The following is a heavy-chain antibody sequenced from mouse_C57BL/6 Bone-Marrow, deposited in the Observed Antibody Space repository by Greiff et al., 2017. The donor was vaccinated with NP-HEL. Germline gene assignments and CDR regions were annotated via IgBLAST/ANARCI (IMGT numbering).Heavy chain of an antibody. J-gene: IGHJ4*01. D-gene: IGHD2-4*01. Sequence: EVKVEESGGGLVQPGGSLSLSCAASGFTFTDYYMSWVRQPPGKALEWLGFISNKVNGYTTEYSASVKGRFTISRDNSQSILYLQMNALRAEDSATYYCARSIYYDYADDPFYAMDYWGQGTSVTVSS. CDR3: ARSIYYDYADDPFYAMDY. CDR2: ISNKVNGYTT. V-gene: IGHV7-3*01. CDR1: GFTFTDYY.